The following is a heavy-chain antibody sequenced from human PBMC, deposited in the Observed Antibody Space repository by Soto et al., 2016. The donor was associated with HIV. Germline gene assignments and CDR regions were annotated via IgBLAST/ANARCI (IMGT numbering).Heavy chain of an antibody. V-gene: IGHV1-69*10. D-gene: IGHD3-22*01. CDR2: TIPMLGIT. CDR3: ARGWGSAYYSAFDI. CDR1: GGSFSTYA. Sequence: QVQLVQSGAEVKKPGSSVKVSCTASGGSFSTYAISWVRQAPGQGLEWMGGTIPMLGITNYAQKFQGRVTITADKSTSTAYMELSSLSSEDTAVYYCARGWGSAYYSAFDIWGQGTMVTVSS. J-gene: IGHJ3*02.